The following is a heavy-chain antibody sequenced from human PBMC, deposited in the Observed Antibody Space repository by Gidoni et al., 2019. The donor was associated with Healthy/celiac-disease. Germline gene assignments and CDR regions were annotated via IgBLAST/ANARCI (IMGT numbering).Heavy chain of an antibody. CDR2: IYYSGST. D-gene: IGHD2-15*01. Sequence: QVQLQESGPGLVTPSQTLSLTCTVSGGSISSGGYYWSWIRQHPGKGLEWIGYIYYSGSTYYNPSLKSRVTISVDTSKNQFSLKLSSVTAADTAVYYCARATDIVVVVANAFDIWGQGTMVTVSS. V-gene: IGHV4-31*03. CDR1: GGSISSGGYY. CDR3: ARATDIVVVVANAFDI. J-gene: IGHJ3*02.